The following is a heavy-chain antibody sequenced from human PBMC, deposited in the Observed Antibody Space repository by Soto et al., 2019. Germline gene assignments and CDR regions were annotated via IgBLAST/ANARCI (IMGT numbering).Heavy chain of an antibody. CDR2: IYYSGST. CDR1: GGSISSYD. CDR3: ARAGSGYSYGFFDY. V-gene: IGHV4-59*01. D-gene: IGHD5-18*01. J-gene: IGHJ4*02. Sequence: SETLCLTCTVSGGSISSYDGSWIRQPPGKGLEWIGYIYYSGSTNYNPSLKSRVTISVDTSKNQFSLKLSSVTAADTAVYYCARAGSGYSYGFFDYWGQGTLVTVSS.